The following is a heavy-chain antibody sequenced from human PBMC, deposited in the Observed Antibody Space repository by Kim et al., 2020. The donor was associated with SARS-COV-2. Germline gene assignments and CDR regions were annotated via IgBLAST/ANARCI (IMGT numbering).Heavy chain of an antibody. V-gene: IGHV3-20*01. D-gene: IGHD1-26*01. CDR2: INWNGGST. CDR1: GFTFDDYG. Sequence: GGSLRLSCAASGFTFDDYGMSWVRQAPGKGLEWVSGINWNGGSTGYADSVKGRFTISRDNAKNSLYLQMNSLRAEDTALYHCARGWVGATTAYYYYGMDVWGQGTTVTVSS. CDR3: ARGWVGATTAYYYYGMDV. J-gene: IGHJ6*02.